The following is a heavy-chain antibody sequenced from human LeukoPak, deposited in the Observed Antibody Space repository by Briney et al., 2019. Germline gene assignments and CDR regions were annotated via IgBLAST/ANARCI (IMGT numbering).Heavy chain of an antibody. CDR2: IKSETDGGTT. CDR3: TTNRPHCSGGSCSDY. CDR1: GFTFSNAW. D-gene: IGHD2-15*01. Sequence: GGSLRLSRAASGFTFSNAWMSWVRQAPGKGLEWVGRIKSETDGGTTAYAAPVKGRFTISRDDSENTLYLQMNSLKTEDTALYYCTTNRPHCSGGSCSDYWGQGTLVTVSS. V-gene: IGHV3-15*05. J-gene: IGHJ4*02.